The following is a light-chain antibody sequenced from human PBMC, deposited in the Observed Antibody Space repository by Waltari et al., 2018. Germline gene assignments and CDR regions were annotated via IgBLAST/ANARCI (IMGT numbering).Light chain of an antibody. Sequence: QSVLTQPPSMSGAPGQRVTISCTGSSSNIGAGHDVPWYQVFPGTAPKLLIYGNTNRPPGGPDRFSGARADTSASLAIGGLQAEDEADYYCQSFDIRLSGGVVFGGGTKVTVL. CDR2: GNT. J-gene: IGLJ3*02. V-gene: IGLV1-40*01. CDR3: QSFDIRLSGGVV. CDR1: SSNIGAGHD.